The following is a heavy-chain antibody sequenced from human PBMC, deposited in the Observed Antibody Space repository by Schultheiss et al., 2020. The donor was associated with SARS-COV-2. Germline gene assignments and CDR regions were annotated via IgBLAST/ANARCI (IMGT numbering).Heavy chain of an antibody. CDR1: GGSISSSSYY. D-gene: IGHD4-17*01. Sequence: SETLSLTCTVSGGSISSSSYYWGWIRQPPGKGLEWIGSIYYSGSTYYNPSLKSRVTISVDRSKNQFSLKLSSVTAADTAVYYCARGGSYGDYGDWFDPWGQGTLVTVSS. J-gene: IGHJ5*02. CDR3: ARGGSYGDYGDWFDP. CDR2: IYYSGST. V-gene: IGHV4-39*07.